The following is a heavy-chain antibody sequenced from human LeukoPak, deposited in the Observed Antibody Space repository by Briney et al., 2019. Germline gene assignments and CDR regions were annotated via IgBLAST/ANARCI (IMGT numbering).Heavy chain of an antibody. Sequence: GGSLRLSCAASGFTFSSYAMHWARQAPGKGLEWVAVISYDGSNKYYADSVKGRFTISRDNSKNTLYLQMNSLRAEDTAVYYCAREGSPYYYDSSGYLGLGIGAFDIWGQGTMVTVSS. CDR3: AREGSPYYYDSSGYLGLGIGAFDI. D-gene: IGHD3-22*01. J-gene: IGHJ3*02. CDR1: GFTFSSYA. CDR2: ISYDGSNK. V-gene: IGHV3-30*04.